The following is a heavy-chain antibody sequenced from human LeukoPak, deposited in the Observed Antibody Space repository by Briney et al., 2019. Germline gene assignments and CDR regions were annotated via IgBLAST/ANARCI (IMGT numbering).Heavy chain of an antibody. CDR1: GGTFSSYA. Sequence: ASVKVSCKASGGTFSSYAISWVRQAPGQGLEWMGGIIPIFGTANYAQKFQGRVTITADKSTSTAYMELSSLRSEDTAVYYCARDLYTVTTLGRGRGWFDPWGQGTLVTVSS. V-gene: IGHV1-69*06. D-gene: IGHD4-11*01. CDR2: IIPIFGTA. CDR3: ARDLYTVTTLGRGRGWFDP. J-gene: IGHJ5*02.